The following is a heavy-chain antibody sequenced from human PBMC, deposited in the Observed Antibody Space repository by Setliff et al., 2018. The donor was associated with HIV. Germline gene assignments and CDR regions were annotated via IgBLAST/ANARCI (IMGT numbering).Heavy chain of an antibody. CDR1: GGSISSGSYY. CDR2: IYASGST. J-gene: IGHJ4*02. CDR3: ARGRTYFDWLLYGDY. Sequence: LSLTCTVSGGSISSGSYYWSWIRQPAGKGLEWIGRIYASGSTNYNPSLKSRVTTSVDTSKNQFSLKLGSVTAADTAMYYCARGRTYFDWLLYGDYWGQGTLVTVSS. V-gene: IGHV4-61*02. D-gene: IGHD3-9*01.